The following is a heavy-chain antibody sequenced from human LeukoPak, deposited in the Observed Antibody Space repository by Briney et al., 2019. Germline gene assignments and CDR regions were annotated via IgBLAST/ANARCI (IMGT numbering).Heavy chain of an antibody. CDR3: VKSVGGWHGQ. V-gene: IGHV3-64D*06. CDR2: ISNNGVST. Sequence: PGGSLRLSCSASGFTFSDYDMVWVRQAPGKGLDYVSGISNNGVSTYYVDSVKGRFTISRDNSKNTLYLQMSSLRAEDTAVYYCVKSVGGWHGQWGQGTLVTVSS. D-gene: IGHD6-19*01. J-gene: IGHJ4*02. CDR1: GFTFSDYD.